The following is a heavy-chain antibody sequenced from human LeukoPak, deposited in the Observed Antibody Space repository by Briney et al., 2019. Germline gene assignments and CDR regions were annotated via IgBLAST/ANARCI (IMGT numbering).Heavy chain of an antibody. CDR3: ARDNSVEDTAWWFDP. CDR1: GGTFSSYA. V-gene: IGHV1-46*01. CDR2: INPSGGST. D-gene: IGHD4-23*01. Sequence: GSSVKVSCKASGGTFSSYAISWVRQAPGQGLEWMGLINPSGGSTSYAQKFQGRVTMTRDMSTSTDYMELSSLRSEDTAVYYCARDNSVEDTAWWFDPWGQGTLVTVSS. J-gene: IGHJ5*02.